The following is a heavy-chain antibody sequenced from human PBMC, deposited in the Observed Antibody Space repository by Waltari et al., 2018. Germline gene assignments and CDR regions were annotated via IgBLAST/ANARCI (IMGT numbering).Heavy chain of an antibody. D-gene: IGHD1-26*01. CDR3: AALYTGSYYDLDV. Sequence: QVQLVESGGGVVQPEKSLRLSCAVSGLTFSDHGVHWVRQAPGKGLGWLAVVTYDGSKEYYAESVKGRFSISRDNSENTLYLQIHSLRPEDTAVYYCAALYTGSYYDLDVWGQGTTVTVSS. V-gene: IGHV3-30*03. CDR1: GLTFSDHG. CDR2: VTYDGSKE. J-gene: IGHJ6*02.